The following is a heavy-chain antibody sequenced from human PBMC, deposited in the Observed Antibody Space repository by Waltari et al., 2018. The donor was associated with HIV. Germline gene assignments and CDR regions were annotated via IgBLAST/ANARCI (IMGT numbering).Heavy chain of an antibody. D-gene: IGHD3-10*01. CDR2: IDPSDSYT. Sequence: EVQLVQSGAEVKKPGESLRISCKGSGYSFTSYWSSWVRQMPGKGLVWRGRIDPSDSYTNYSPSFQGHVTISADKSISTAYLQWSSLKASDTAMYYCAKLRSGSYDWFDPWGQGTLVTVSS. CDR1: GYSFTSYW. J-gene: IGHJ5*02. V-gene: IGHV5-10-1*01. CDR3: AKLRSGSYDWFDP.